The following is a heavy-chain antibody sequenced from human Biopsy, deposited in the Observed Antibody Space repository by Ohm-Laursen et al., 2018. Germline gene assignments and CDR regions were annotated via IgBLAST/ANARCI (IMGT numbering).Heavy chain of an antibody. Sequence: GASVKVSCKASGDTFTGYHVHWVRQAPGQGLEGMGWINAKTGDTNYAQKFQGRVTMTRDTSISTAYVDLSSLRSDDTAVYYCTRGGYYYDSLAYYYWFDPWGQGTLVTVSS. V-gene: IGHV1-2*02. J-gene: IGHJ5*02. CDR2: INAKTGDT. CDR3: TRGGYYYDSLAYYYWFDP. D-gene: IGHD3-22*01. CDR1: GDTFTGYH.